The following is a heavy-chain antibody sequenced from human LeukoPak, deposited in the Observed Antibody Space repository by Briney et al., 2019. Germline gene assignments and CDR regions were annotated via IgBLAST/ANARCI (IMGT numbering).Heavy chain of an antibody. CDR3: AKRGSYPAFDI. V-gene: IGHV3-21*01. CDR2: ISGSGSYI. CDR1: GFTFSDYS. D-gene: IGHD1-26*01. Sequence: GGSLRLSCAASGFTFSDYSMNWVRQAPGKGLEWVSSISGSGSYIYYADSLKGRFTISRDNAKNSLYLQMNSLRPEDTAVYYCAKRGSYPAFDIWGQGTMVTVS. J-gene: IGHJ3*02.